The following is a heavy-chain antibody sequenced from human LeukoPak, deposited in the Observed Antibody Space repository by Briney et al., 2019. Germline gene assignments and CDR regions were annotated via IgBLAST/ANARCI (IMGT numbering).Heavy chain of an antibody. CDR2: IYYSGST. Sequence: PSETLSLTCSVSGGSISSSSHSWGWIRQSPGKGLKWIGRIYYSGSTFYNPSLKSRVTISVDRSKNQFSLKLSSVTAADTAVYYCARAQKKYYYDSSGYYSRDYFDYWGQGTLVTVSS. CDR3: ARAQKKYYYDSSGYYSRDYFDY. D-gene: IGHD3-22*01. J-gene: IGHJ4*02. V-gene: IGHV4-39*07. CDR1: GGSISSSSHS.